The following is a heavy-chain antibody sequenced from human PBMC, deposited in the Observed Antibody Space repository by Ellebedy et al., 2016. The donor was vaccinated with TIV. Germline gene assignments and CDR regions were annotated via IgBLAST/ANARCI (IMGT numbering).Heavy chain of an antibody. Sequence: PGGSLRLSCAASGFTLSSYSMNWVRQAPGKGLEWVSSITSSSSYIYYADSVKGRFTISRDNAKSSLYLQMNSLRAEDTAVYYCAREAISYARSGYYFDYWGQGTLVTVSS. V-gene: IGHV3-21*01. CDR1: GFTLSSYS. CDR3: AREAISYARSGYYFDY. CDR2: ITSSSSYI. D-gene: IGHD3-22*01. J-gene: IGHJ4*02.